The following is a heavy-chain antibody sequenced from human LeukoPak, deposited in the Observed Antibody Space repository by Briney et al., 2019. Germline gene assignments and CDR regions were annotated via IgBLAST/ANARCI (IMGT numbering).Heavy chain of an antibody. V-gene: IGHV3-21*01. CDR3: ARVYSGSYCADY. J-gene: IGHJ4*02. CDR2: ISSSSAYI. Sequence: GSLRLSFAASGFTFSSYSMNWVRQAPGKGLEWVASISSSSAYIYYADSVKGRFTISRDNAKNSLYLQMSSLRAEDMAVYYCARVYSGSYCADYWGQGTLVTVSS. CDR1: GFTFSSYS. D-gene: IGHD1-26*01.